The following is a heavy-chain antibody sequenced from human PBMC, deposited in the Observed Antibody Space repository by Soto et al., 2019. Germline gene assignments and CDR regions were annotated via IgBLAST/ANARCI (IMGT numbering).Heavy chain of an antibody. J-gene: IGHJ4*02. CDR1: GGSFSGYY. V-gene: IGHV4-34*01. CDR2: INHSGST. D-gene: IGHD3-22*01. CDR3: ARGDRGTLREGKYYDSSGYYYRLDY. Sequence: QVQLQQWGAGLLKPSETLSLTCAVYGGSFSGYYWSWIRQPPGKGLEWIGEINHSGSTNYNPSLKSRVTISVDTSKNQFSLKLSSVTAADTAVYYCARGDRGTLREGKYYDSSGYYYRLDYWGQGTLVTVSS.